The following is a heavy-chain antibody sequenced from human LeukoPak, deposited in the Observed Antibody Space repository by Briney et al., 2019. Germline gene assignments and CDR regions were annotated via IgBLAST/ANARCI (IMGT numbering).Heavy chain of an antibody. CDR1: GGSFSGYY. D-gene: IGHD5-18*01. J-gene: IGHJ2*01. Sequence: WETLPLTCDVYGGSFSGYYWSWIRQPPGKGLEWMGEINHSGSTNYNPPLKSRVTISVDTSKTQFSLKLSSVTAADTAVYYCARGRGIQLWFSPGHFDLWGRGTLVTVSS. CDR3: ARGRGIQLWFSPGHFDL. V-gene: IGHV4-34*01. CDR2: INHSGST.